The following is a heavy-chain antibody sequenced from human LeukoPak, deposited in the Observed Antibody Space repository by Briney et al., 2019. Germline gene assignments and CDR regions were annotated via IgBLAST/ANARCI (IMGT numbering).Heavy chain of an antibody. J-gene: IGHJ4*02. V-gene: IGHV1-8*01. CDR3: ARGSSYCSGGSCYGY. CDR2: MNPNSGNP. CDR1: GYTFTSYD. D-gene: IGHD2-15*01. Sequence: GASVKVSCKASGYTFTSYDINWVQLATGQGLEWVGWMNPNSGNPSYAQKFQGRATMTRNTSISTAYMELSSLRSEDTAVYYCARGSSYCSGGSCYGYWGQGTLVTVSS.